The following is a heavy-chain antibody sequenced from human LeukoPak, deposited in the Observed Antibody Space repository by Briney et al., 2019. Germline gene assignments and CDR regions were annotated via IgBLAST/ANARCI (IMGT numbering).Heavy chain of an antibody. CDR2: ISYDGSNK. CDR3: ARDYIVVVPAASVPPYVNDAFDI. CDR1: GFTFSSYA. D-gene: IGHD2-2*01. Sequence: PGGSLRLSCAASGFTFSSYAMHWVRQAPGKGLEWVAVISYDGSNKYYADSVKGRFTISRDNSKNTLYLQMNSLRAEDTAVYYCARDYIVVVPAASVPPYVNDAFDIWGQGTMVTVSS. J-gene: IGHJ3*02. V-gene: IGHV3-30-3*01.